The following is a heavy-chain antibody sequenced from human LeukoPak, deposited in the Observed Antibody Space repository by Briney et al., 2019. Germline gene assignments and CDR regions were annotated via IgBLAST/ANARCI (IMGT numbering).Heavy chain of an antibody. CDR1: EFTFDDYA. D-gene: IGHD1-26*01. J-gene: IGHJ4*02. CDR2: ISGDGSRT. CDR3: AKDIQWDLPWYFDY. V-gene: IGHV3-43*02. Sequence: GGSLRLSCAASEFTFDDYAMHWVRQPPGKGLEWVSLISGDGSRTYYADSVKGRFTISRDNSENSLYLQMNSLRTEDTAFYYCAKDIQWDLPWYFDYWGQGTLVTVSS.